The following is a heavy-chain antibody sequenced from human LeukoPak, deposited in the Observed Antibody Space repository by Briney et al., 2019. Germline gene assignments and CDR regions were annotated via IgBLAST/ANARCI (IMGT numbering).Heavy chain of an antibody. J-gene: IGHJ4*02. Sequence: SETLSLTCTVSGTSINSYYWSWVRQPPGKGLEWIGYIFYSGTTNCNPSLKSRVTMSVDTSKNQFSLELSSVTAADSAVYYCARTARVLDSWGQGALVTVSS. CDR2: IFYSGTT. CDR1: GTSINSYY. CDR3: ARTARVLDS. V-gene: IGHV4-59*01.